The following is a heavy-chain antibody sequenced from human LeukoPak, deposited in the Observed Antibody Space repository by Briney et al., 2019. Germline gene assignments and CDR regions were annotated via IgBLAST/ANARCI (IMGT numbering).Heavy chain of an antibody. V-gene: IGHV3-23*01. Sequence: GGSLRLSCAASGFTFSSSAMSWVRQAPGKGLEWVSSISGSGSGGSTYYADSVKGRFTISRDNSKNTLYLQMNSLRAEDTAVYYCAKDLMGAKPRAFDIWGQGTMVTVSS. J-gene: IGHJ3*02. CDR1: GFTFSSSA. CDR3: AKDLMGAKPRAFDI. D-gene: IGHD1-26*01. CDR2: ISGSGSGGST.